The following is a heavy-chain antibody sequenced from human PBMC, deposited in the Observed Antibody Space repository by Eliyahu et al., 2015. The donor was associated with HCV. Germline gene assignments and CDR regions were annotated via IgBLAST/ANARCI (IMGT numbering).Heavy chain of an antibody. Sequence: QITLKESGPTLVKPTQTLTLTCTFSGFSLNTSGVGVGWIRQPPGKAPEWLALIYWDDRKRYSPSLNSRVTITKDTSKNQVVLSMTNMDPVDTGTYYCAHRFAHISNWYDWFDPWGQGTLVTVSS. CDR2: IYWDDRK. V-gene: IGHV2-5*02. J-gene: IGHJ5*02. CDR3: AHRFAHISNWYDWFDP. D-gene: IGHD6-13*01. CDR1: GFSLNTSGVG.